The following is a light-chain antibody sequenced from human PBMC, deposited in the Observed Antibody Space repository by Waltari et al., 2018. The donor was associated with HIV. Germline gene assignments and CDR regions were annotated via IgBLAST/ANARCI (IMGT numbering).Light chain of an antibody. CDR1: QSISTW. CDR3: QQYHSYPYT. CDR2: KAS. J-gene: IGKJ2*01. V-gene: IGKV1-5*03. Sequence: DIQMTQSPSTLSASVGDRDTITCRASQSISTWLAWYQQKPGKAPKVLIYKASTLEFGAPSSFSGSGSGTEFTLTISSLHPDDFATYYCQQYHSYPYTFGQGTHLEIK.